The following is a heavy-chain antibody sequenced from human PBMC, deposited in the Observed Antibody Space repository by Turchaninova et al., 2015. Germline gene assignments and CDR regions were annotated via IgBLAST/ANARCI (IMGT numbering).Heavy chain of an antibody. Sequence: QITLKESGPTLVKPTQTLTLTCTLSGFSLSTSRMNVGWIRQPPGKALEWLSVTHWGDEKDYSPSLKTRPTITKDTSKNQVVLTMTNRDPVDTATYYCAHRRAATSGGYYFDYWGQGTLVTVSS. CDR2: THWGDEK. D-gene: IGHD6-25*01. CDR3: AHRRAATSGGYYFDY. CDR1: GFSLSTSRMN. J-gene: IGHJ4*02. V-gene: IGHV2-5*02.